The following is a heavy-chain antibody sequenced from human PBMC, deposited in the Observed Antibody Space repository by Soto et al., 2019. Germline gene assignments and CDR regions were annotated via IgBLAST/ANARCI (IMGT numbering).Heavy chain of an antibody. Sequence: PGGSLSLSCAASGLNFSTAWMNWVRQAPGKGLERVGRIRSKNAGGTTDYVAPVKGRFTISRDDSKNTLYLQMNSLKTEDTAVYYCTPPIRGADSETYYYGMDVWGQGTTVTVSS. CDR2: IRSKNAGGTT. CDR1: GLNFSTAW. CDR3: TPPIRGADSETYYYGMDV. D-gene: IGHD3-22*01. J-gene: IGHJ6*02. V-gene: IGHV3-15*07.